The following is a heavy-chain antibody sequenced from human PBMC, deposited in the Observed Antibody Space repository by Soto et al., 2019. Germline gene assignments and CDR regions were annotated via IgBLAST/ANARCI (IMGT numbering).Heavy chain of an antibody. CDR1: GGTFSSYA. J-gene: IGHJ4*02. CDR3: ATNLREAFGY. V-gene: IGHV1-69*06. D-gene: IGHD4-17*01. CDR2: IIPIFGTA. Sequence: ASVKVSCKASGGTFSSYAISWVRQAPGQGLEWMGGIIPIFGTANYAQKFQGRVTITADKSTSTAYMELSSLRSEDTAVYYCATNLREAFGYWGQGTLVTVSS.